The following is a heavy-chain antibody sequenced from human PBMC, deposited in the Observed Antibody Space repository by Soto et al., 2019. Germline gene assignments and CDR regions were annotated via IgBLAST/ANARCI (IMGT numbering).Heavy chain of an antibody. CDR1: GDSVSSNSAA. V-gene: IGHV6-1*01. CDR3: ARERGDSSSWYFDY. J-gene: IGHJ4*02. Sequence: SQTLSLTCAISGDSVSSNSAAWNWVRQSPSRGLEWLGRTYYRSKWNNDYAVSVKRRITINPDTSKNQFSLQLNSVTPEDTAVYYCARERGDSSSWYFDYWGQGTLVTVSS. CDR2: TYYRSKWNN. D-gene: IGHD6-13*01.